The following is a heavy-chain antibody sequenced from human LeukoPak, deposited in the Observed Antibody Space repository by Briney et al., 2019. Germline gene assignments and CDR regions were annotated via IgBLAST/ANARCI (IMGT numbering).Heavy chain of an antibody. CDR1: GFTFDDYA. CDR3: AKEHLGRDGCNYYFDY. J-gene: IGHJ4*02. CDR2: ISWNSGSI. Sequence: GRSLRLSCAASGFTFDDYAMHWVRQAPGKGLEWVSGISWNSGSIGYADSVKGRFTISRDNAKNSLYLQMNSLRAEDTALYYCAKEHLGRDGCNYYFDYWGQGTLVTVSS. D-gene: IGHD5-24*01. V-gene: IGHV3-9*01.